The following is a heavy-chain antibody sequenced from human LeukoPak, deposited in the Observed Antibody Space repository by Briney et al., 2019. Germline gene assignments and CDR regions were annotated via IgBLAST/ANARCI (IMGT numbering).Heavy chain of an antibody. CDR1: GYSFANYW. CDR2: IYPGDSDT. J-gene: IGHJ4*02. V-gene: IGHV5-51*01. CDR3: ARRGSGWYVDY. Sequence: GESLKISCKASGYSFANYWIAWVRHMPGRGLEWMGIIYPGDSDTRYSPSFQGQVSISVDKSISTAYLQWTSLKASDTAMYYCARRGSGWYVDYWGQGTLVTVSS. D-gene: IGHD6-19*01.